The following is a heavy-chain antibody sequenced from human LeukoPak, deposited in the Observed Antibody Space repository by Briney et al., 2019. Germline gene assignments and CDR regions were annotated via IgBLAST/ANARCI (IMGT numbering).Heavy chain of an antibody. D-gene: IGHD6-19*01. V-gene: IGHV3-23*01. CDR3: AKVIAVVGNEIFDY. CDR2: ISNSGANT. Sequence: PGGSLRLSCAASGFTFTSYAMSWVRQAPGKGLDWVSVISNSGANTYYADSVKGRFTISRDNSKNTLYLQMNSLRAEDTAVYYCAKVIAVVGNEIFDYWGQGTLVTVSS. CDR1: GFTFTSYA. J-gene: IGHJ4*02.